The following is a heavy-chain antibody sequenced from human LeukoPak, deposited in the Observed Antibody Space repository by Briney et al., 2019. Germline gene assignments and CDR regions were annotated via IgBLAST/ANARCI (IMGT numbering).Heavy chain of an antibody. V-gene: IGHV3-74*01. CDR3: ASGRGLDV. CDR2: LAGDGSST. Sequence: GGSLRLSYAASGFTFSSYWMPWVRQVPGKGLVWVSRLAGDGSSTTYADSVRGRFTISRDNAKNTLYLQMNSLRAEDTAVYYCASGRGLDVWGQGTTVTVSS. J-gene: IGHJ6*02. D-gene: IGHD2-15*01. CDR1: GFTFSSYW.